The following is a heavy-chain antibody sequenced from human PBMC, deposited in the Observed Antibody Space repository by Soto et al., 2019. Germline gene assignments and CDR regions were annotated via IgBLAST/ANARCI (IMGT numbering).Heavy chain of an antibody. CDR2: IYWDGDR. D-gene: IGHD2-21*02. V-gene: IGHV2-5*02. CDR1: GFSLTSSGVG. Sequence: QITLKESGPTLLEPTQTLTLTCSFSGFSLTSSGVGVGWLRQAPGKALECLGIIYWDGDRRYNPSLKSRLSITQDTSNNQVVLTMTNMDPVDTATYYCTHSRCGGDCLRSYSSHYYYGMDVWGQGTTVTVSS. J-gene: IGHJ6*02. CDR3: THSRCGGDCLRSYSSHYYYGMDV.